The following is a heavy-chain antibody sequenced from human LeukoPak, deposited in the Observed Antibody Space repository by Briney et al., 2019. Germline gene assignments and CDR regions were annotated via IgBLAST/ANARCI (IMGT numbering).Heavy chain of an antibody. J-gene: IGHJ3*02. V-gene: IGHV3-48*01. CDR2: ISSSSSTI. CDR1: GFTFSSYS. CDR3: AREGPNDAFDI. Sequence: GGSLRLSCAAYGFTFSSYSMNWVRQAPGKGLEWVSYISSSSSTIYYADSVKGRFTISRDNAKNSLYLQMNSLRAEDTAVYYCAREGPNDAFDIWGQGTMVTVSS.